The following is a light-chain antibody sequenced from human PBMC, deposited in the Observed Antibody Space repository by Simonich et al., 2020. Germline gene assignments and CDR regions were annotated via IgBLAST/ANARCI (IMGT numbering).Light chain of an antibody. CDR2: KAS. CDR3: QQYNSYSRT. Sequence: DIQMTQSPSTLSESVGNRVTITFRASQSISSWLAWYQQKPGKAPKLLNYKASSLESGVPSRFRGSGSGTEFTLTISSLQPDDFATYYCQQYNSYSRTFGQGTKVEIK. CDR1: QSISSW. V-gene: IGKV1-5*03. J-gene: IGKJ1*01.